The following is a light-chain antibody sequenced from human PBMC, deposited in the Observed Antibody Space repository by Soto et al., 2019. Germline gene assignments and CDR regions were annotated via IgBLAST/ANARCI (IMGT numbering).Light chain of an antibody. V-gene: IGLV1-40*01. CDR1: SSNIGAGFD. CDR2: GNV. Sequence: QSVLTQPPSVAGAPGQRVTISCTGSSSNIGAGFDVHWYPQLPGTAPKLLIYGNVDRPSGVPDQFSGSKSCTPASRDITGLKAEDEADYYCQYYDSSLSGVVFGTWPKRTVL. CDR3: QYYDSSLSGVV. J-gene: IGLJ1*01.